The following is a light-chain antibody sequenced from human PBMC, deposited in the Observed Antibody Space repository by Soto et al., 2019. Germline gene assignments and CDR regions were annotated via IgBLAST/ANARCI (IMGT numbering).Light chain of an antibody. CDR1: QSISTW. CDR3: QQSNSYPYT. V-gene: IGKV1-5*01. J-gene: IGKJ5*01. Sequence: DIQMTQSPSTVSASVGDAVTITCRASQSISTWLAWYQQKPGKAPNLLIYDASTLESGGPSGFSGSGSGTEFTLTISSLQPDDSATYYRQQSNSYPYTSGQGTRLEI. CDR2: DAS.